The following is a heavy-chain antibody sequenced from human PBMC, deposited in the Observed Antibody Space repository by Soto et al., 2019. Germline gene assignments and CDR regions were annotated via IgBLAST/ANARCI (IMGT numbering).Heavy chain of an antibody. J-gene: IGHJ6*01. Sequence: SVRVSCKASGVTFSSYAISWVRQAPVQGLEWMGGIIPIFGTANYAQKFQGRVTITADKSTSTAYMELSSLRSEETAVYYCARGETAAEWAWDCYGMEFWGQGTTVTLSS. CDR2: IIPIFGTA. CDR1: GVTFSSYA. V-gene: IGHV1-69*06. D-gene: IGHD2-2*01. CDR3: ARGETAAEWAWDCYGMEF.